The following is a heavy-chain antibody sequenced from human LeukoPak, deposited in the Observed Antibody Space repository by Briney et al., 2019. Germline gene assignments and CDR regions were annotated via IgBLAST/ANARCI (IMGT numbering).Heavy chain of an antibody. CDR3: AKAFDYNGLRGEGGSFDC. J-gene: IGHJ4*02. Sequence: GGSLRLSCVASGFNFTKNDMHWVRQTTKRGLEWVSAIGVGGDTYYADPVKGRFTISRENGKNSVYLQMNSLRAGDTAVYFCAKAFDYNGLRGEGGSFDCWGQGALVTVPP. V-gene: IGHV3-13*01. CDR1: GFNFTKND. D-gene: IGHD4-11*01. CDR2: IGVGGDT.